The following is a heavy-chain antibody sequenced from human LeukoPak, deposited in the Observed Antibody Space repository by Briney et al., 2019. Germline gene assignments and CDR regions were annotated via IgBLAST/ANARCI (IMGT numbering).Heavy chain of an antibody. V-gene: IGHV3-23*01. CDR3: AKARGSGNPIYFDH. D-gene: IGHD3-16*01. CDR1: GFTFSSYA. J-gene: IGHJ4*02. CDR2: LSDSGVTT. Sequence: LPGGSLRLSCATSGFTFSSYAMSWVRQAPGKGLEWVSALSDSGVTTYYADSVKGRFTNSRDNSKNTLFLQMNSLRVEDTALYFCAKARGSGNPIYFDHWGQGTLVTVSS.